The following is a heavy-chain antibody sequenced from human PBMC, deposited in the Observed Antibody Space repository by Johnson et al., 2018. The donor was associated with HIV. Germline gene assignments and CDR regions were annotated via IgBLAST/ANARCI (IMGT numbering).Heavy chain of an antibody. CDR2: IKQDGSEK. CDR3: ARAVCRGGRCYSHDAFDI. V-gene: IGHV3-7*02. CDR1: GFTFSRYW. J-gene: IGHJ3*02. Sequence: VQLVESGGGLVQPGGSLRLSCAASGFTFSRYWMSWVRQAPGKGLEWVANIKQDGSEKYYVDSVKGRFTISRDNAKNSLYLQMNSLRAEDTALYYCARAVCRGGRCYSHDAFDIWGQGTMVTVSS. D-gene: IGHD2-15*01.